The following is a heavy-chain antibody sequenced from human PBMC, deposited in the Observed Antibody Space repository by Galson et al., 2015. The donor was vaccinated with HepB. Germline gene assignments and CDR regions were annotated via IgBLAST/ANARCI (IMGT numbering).Heavy chain of an antibody. CDR1: GFTFSSYG. V-gene: IGHV3-30*18. Sequence: SLRLSCAASGFTFSSYGMHWVRQAPGKGLEWVAVIPYDGSNKYYADSVKGRFTISRDNSKNTLYLQMNSLRAEDTAVYYCAKDQSEYSSSSGIFDYWGQGTLVTVSS. D-gene: IGHD6-6*01. CDR2: IPYDGSNK. J-gene: IGHJ4*02. CDR3: AKDQSEYSSSSGIFDY.